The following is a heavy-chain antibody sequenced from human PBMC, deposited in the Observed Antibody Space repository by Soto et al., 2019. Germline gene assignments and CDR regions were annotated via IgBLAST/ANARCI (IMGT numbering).Heavy chain of an antibody. CDR2: IYVTGAV. J-gene: IGHJ5*02. Sequence: TLSLTCSVAGAALNSGNYYWSWIRQVPGKGLEWIGHIYVTGAVDYNPSPRDRITISQDTSERQFSLNLRLVTAADTAVYYCARLRIATNNYKWFDHWGQGTLVTVSS. CDR1: GAALNSGNYY. D-gene: IGHD2-21*01. CDR3: ARLRIATNNYKWFDH. V-gene: IGHV4-31*03.